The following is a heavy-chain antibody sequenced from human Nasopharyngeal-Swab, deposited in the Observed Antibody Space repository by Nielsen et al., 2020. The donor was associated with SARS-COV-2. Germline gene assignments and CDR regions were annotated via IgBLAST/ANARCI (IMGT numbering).Heavy chain of an antibody. D-gene: IGHD6-13*01. Sequence: GESLKIACAASGFTFSSYWMHWVRQAPGKGLVWVSRINSDGSSTSYADSVKGRFTISRDNAKNTLYLQMNSLRAEDTAVDYCARSRKLMDVWGQGTTVTVSS. CDR1: GFTFSSYW. V-gene: IGHV3-74*01. J-gene: IGHJ6*02. CDR3: ARSRKLMDV. CDR2: INSDGSST.